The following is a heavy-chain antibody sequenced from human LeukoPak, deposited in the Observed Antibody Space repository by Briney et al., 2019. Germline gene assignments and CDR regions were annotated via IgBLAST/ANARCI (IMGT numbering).Heavy chain of an antibody. Sequence: PSETLSLTCTVSGGSISISSYYWGWIRRPPGEGLEWIGSISYGGTTYYSPSLKSRVTISVDTSKNQFSLRLSSVTAADTAVYYCARQALRYSTSWPFDHWGQGTLVTVSS. V-gene: IGHV4-39*01. D-gene: IGHD6-13*01. CDR2: ISYGGTT. CDR1: GGSISISSYY. J-gene: IGHJ4*02. CDR3: ARQALRYSTSWPFDH.